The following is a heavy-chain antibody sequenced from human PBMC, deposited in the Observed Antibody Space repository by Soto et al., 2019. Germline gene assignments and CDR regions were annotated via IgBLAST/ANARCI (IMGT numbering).Heavy chain of an antibody. J-gene: IGHJ6*03. Sequence: GASVKVSCKASGYTFTSYGISWVRQAPGQGLEWMGWISAYNGNTNYAQKLQGGVTMTTDTSTSTAYMELRSLRSDDTAVYYCARDGYGMGIVVVVAATPDYYYMDVWGKGTTVTVSS. D-gene: IGHD2-15*01. CDR3: ARDGYGMGIVVVVAATPDYYYMDV. V-gene: IGHV1-18*01. CDR2: ISAYNGNT. CDR1: GYTFTSYG.